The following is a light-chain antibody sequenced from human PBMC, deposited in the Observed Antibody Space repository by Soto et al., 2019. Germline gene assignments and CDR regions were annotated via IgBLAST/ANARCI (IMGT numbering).Light chain of an antibody. V-gene: IGKV1-5*03. CDR1: QSISSW. Sequence: DIQMTQSPSTLSASVGDRVTITCRASQSISSWLAWYQQEPGKAPKLLISTASSLESGVPSRFSGSGSGTEFALTISSLQPADFATYYCQQYSTYPWTFGQGPKVDIK. J-gene: IGKJ1*01. CDR3: QQYSTYPWT. CDR2: TAS.